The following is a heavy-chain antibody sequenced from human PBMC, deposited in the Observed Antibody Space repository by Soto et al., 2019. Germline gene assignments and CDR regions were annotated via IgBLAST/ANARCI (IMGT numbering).Heavy chain of an antibody. CDR1: GYTFTSYG. CDR3: AMVDVYVTPSPQDV. Sequence: QVQLVQSGAEVKNPGASVKVSCKTFGYTFTSYGIGWARQAPGQGLEWMGWINTYNGNPNYAQNLQGRGTLTTDTSTSTAYMELRSLRSNDTAIYYCAMVDVYVTPSPQDVWGQGTTVTVSS. CDR2: INTYNGNP. D-gene: IGHD3-16*01. J-gene: IGHJ6*02. V-gene: IGHV1-18*01.